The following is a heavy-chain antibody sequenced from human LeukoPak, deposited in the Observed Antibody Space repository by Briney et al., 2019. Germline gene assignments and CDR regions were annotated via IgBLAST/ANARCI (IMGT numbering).Heavy chain of an antibody. Sequence: PGGSLRLSCAASGVTFNLYWIHWVRQPPGKGLEWLSRISADGTTTNYADSVKGRFTISRDNAKNTLYLQMHSLRVDDTAVYYFARGSRYHSGWCSYQPYWFDPWGQGTLVTVSS. D-gene: IGHD3-10*01. V-gene: IGHV3-74*01. CDR2: ISADGTTT. J-gene: IGHJ5*02. CDR3: ARGSRYHSGWCSYQPYWFDP. CDR1: GVTFNLYW.